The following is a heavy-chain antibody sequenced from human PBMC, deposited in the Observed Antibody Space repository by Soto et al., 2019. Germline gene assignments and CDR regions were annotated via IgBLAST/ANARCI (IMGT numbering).Heavy chain of an antibody. D-gene: IGHD2-15*01. CDR1: GFTFSNYA. Sequence: XVSLRLSCAASGFTFSNYAMNGVRQAPGKGLEWVSYISIGSGSIFYADSVKGRFTISRDDAKNSLFLQMNTLRDEDTAVYYCVRDHRWAFDFWGQGTMVTVSS. CDR2: ISIGSGSI. V-gene: IGHV3-48*02. J-gene: IGHJ3*01. CDR3: VRDHRWAFDF.